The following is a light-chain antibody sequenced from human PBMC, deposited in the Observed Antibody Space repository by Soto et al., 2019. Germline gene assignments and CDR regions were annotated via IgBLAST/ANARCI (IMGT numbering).Light chain of an antibody. V-gene: IGKV3D-15*01. J-gene: IGKJ4*02. Sequence: EIVMTQSPATLSVSPGERATLSCMASHTVRDNLGGYQQKPGERPRHRIWGATNRATGMPARFSSSRSVPEFTRTISSLQSEDFAVYYCQQYNNWQLTFGGGTKVDIK. CDR3: QQYNNWQLT. CDR2: GAT. CDR1: HTVRDN.